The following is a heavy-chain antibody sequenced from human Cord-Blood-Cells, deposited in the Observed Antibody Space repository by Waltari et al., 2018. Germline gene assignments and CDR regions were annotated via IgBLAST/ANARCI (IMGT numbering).Heavy chain of an antibody. V-gene: IGHV4-34*01. Sequence: QVQLQQWGAGLLKPSETLSLTCAVYGGSFSGYYWSWIRQPPGKGLEWIGEINQSGSTNSNPSLKSRVTISVDTSKNQFSLKLSSVTAADTAVYYCASLNYDILTGYYFDYWGQGTLVTVSS. CDR2: INQSGST. CDR1: GGSFSGYY. CDR3: ASLNYDILTGYYFDY. J-gene: IGHJ4*02. D-gene: IGHD3-9*01.